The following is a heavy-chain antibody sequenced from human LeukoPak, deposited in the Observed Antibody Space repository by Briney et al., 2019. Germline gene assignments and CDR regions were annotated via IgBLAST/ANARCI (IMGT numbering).Heavy chain of an antibody. V-gene: IGHV4-31*03. CDR3: ARASYYDFWSGYYTSRAFDI. D-gene: IGHD3-3*01. J-gene: IGHJ3*02. CDR1: GGSISSGGYY. CDR2: IYYSGST. Sequence: SETLSLTCTVSGGSISSGGYYWSWIRQHPGKGLEWIGYIYYSGSTYYNPSLKSRVTISVDTSKNQFSLKLSSVTAADTAVYYCARASYYDFWSGYYTSRAFDIWGQGTMVTVSS.